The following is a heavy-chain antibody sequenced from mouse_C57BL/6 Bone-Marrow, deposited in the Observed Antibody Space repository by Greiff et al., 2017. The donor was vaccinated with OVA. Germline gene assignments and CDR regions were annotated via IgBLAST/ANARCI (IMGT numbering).Heavy chain of an antibody. Sequence: EVQLQQSGPELVKPGASVKIPCKASGYTFTDYNMDWVKQSHGQSLEWIGDINPNNGGTIYNQKFKGKATLTVDKSSSTAYMELRSLTSEDTAVYYCARPSPHYDGFDYWGQGTTLTVSS. V-gene: IGHV1-18*01. D-gene: IGHD1-2*01. CDR1: GYTFTDYN. J-gene: IGHJ2*01. CDR3: ARPSPHYDGFDY. CDR2: INPNNGGT.